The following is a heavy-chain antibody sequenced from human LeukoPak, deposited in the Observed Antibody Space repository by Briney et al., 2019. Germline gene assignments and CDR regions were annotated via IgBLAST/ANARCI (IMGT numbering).Heavy chain of an antibody. J-gene: IGHJ5*02. CDR2: TYYRSTWYN. CDR3: ARRLTQYDCFDP. V-gene: IGHV6-1*01. D-gene: IGHD2-2*01. CDR1: GDIVSSNSVT. Sequence: QSQTLSLTCAISGDIVSSNSVTWNWIRQSPSRGLEWLGRTYYRSTWYNDYAVSVRGRITVNPDTSKYQFSPHLNSVTPEDTAVYYCARRLTQYDCFDPWGQGILVTVSS.